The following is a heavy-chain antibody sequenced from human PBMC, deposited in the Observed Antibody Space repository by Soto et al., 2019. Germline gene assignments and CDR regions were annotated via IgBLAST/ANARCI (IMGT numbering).Heavy chain of an antibody. CDR1: GYTLTELS. D-gene: IGHD3-10*01. Sequence: GASVKVSCKVSGYTLTELSMHWVRQAPGKGLEWMGGFDPEDGETIYAQKFQGRVTITEDTSTDTAYMELSSLRSEDTAVYYCARGDSYGSGSPLQDYWGQGTLVTVSS. CDR2: FDPEDGET. V-gene: IGHV1-24*01. J-gene: IGHJ4*02. CDR3: ARGDSYGSGSPLQDY.